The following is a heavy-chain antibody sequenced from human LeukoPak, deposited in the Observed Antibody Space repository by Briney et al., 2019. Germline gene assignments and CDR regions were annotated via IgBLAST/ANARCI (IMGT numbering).Heavy chain of an antibody. Sequence: PGGSLRLSCAASGFTFSASDMNWVRQTPGKGLEWVSAISGSGGRTHYADSVKGRFTISRDNSKNTLFLQMNSLRAEDTAIYYCAKSGGAVSDYWGQGTLVTVSS. CDR1: GFTFSASD. CDR3: AKSGGAVSDY. J-gene: IGHJ4*02. CDR2: ISGSGGRT. V-gene: IGHV3-23*01. D-gene: IGHD6-25*01.